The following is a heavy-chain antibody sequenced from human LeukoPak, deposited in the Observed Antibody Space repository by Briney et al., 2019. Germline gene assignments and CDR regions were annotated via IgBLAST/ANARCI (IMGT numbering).Heavy chain of an antibody. Sequence: PSETLSLTCTVSGGSIRSYHWTWIRQPAGKGLEWIGRMYTSGSSNYNPSLKSRMTMSVDTSKNQFSLKLRSVTAADTAVYYCARGAVVLGYYYDGMDVWGQGTTVTVSS. J-gene: IGHJ6*02. CDR1: GGSIRSYH. D-gene: IGHD2-15*01. CDR3: ARGAVVLGYYYDGMDV. CDR2: MYTSGSS. V-gene: IGHV4-4*07.